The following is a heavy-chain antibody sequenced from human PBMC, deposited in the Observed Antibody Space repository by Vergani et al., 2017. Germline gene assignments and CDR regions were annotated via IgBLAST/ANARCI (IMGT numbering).Heavy chain of an antibody. CDR1: GFIFSDYY. J-gene: IGHJ5*02. CDR2: ISDGGETK. D-gene: IGHD1-1*01. CDR3: GRKQSPATLMDKPIDI. Sequence: QVQLVASGGGLVRPGGSLRLSCAASGFIFSDYYMTLIRQTPGKGLEWLAHISDGGETKMYAESLKGRFTVSRDNTKNLLILQMKTLKVDDTATYYCGRKQSPATLMDKPIDIWGQGTLDTVSS. V-gene: IGHV3-11*01.